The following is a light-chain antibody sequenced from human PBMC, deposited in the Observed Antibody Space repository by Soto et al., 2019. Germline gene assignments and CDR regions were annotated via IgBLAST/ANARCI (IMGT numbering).Light chain of an antibody. CDR2: DAS. CDR1: QSISSW. V-gene: IGKV1-39*01. J-gene: IGKJ2*01. CDR3: QQSYSTLPYT. Sequence: GDRVTITCLASQSISSWLAWYQQKPGKAPKLLIYDASSLESGVPSRFSGAGSATDFTLTISSLQPEDFATYSCQQSYSTLPYTFGQGTKVDIK.